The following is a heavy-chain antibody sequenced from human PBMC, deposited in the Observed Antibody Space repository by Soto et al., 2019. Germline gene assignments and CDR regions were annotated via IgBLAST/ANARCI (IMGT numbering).Heavy chain of an antibody. Sequence: ASVKVTCKASGYTFTSYAMHWVRLAPGQRLEWMGWINAGNGNTKYSQKFQGRVTITRDTSASTAYMELSSLRSEDTAVYYCARDMGYCSSTSCYISGRYYYYGMDVWGQGTTVTVSS. V-gene: IGHV1-3*01. CDR3: ARDMGYCSSTSCYISGRYYYYGMDV. CDR1: GYTFTSYA. J-gene: IGHJ6*02. D-gene: IGHD2-2*02. CDR2: INAGNGNT.